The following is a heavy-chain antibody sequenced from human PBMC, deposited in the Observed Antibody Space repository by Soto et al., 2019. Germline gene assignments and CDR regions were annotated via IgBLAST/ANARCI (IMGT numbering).Heavy chain of an antibody. CDR3: ARDPYHVLMVNAPNLYGMDV. CDR2: ISTYNGNT. Sequence: QVQLVQSGAEVKKPGASVKVSCKASGYTFTTYDISWVRQAPGQGLEWMVRISTYNGNTNYPQSLQGRLTMTTDTSTTTAYMELRNLRSDATAVYYCARDPYHVLMVNAPNLYGMDVWGQGTTVTVSS. V-gene: IGHV1-18*01. CDR1: GYTFTTYD. J-gene: IGHJ6*02. D-gene: IGHD2-8*01.